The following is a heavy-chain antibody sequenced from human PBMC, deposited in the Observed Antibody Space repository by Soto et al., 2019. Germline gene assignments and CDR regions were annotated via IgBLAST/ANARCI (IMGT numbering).Heavy chain of an antibody. CDR3: ARGVYGSGNYYTGPSAFDI. CDR1: GGTLSDHG. J-gene: IGHJ3*02. D-gene: IGHD3-10*01. V-gene: IGHV1-69*06. CDR2: TIPVFNTA. Sequence: QVQLEQSGAEVKKPGSPVKISCKASGGTLSDHGVSWLRQAPGQGLEWVGGTIPVFNTANYAHKFQGRVTIAADKSTNIAYMELGSLRSDDTAFYYCARGVYGSGNYYTGPSAFDIWGQGTLVIVSS.